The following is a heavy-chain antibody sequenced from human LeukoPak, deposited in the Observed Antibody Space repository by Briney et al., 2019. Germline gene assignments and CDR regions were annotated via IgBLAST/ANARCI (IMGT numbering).Heavy chain of an antibody. Sequence: GGSLRLSCAASGFTFSSYGMHWVRQAPGKGLEWVAFIRYDGSNKYYADSVKGRFTISRDNSKNTLYLQMNSLRPEDTAVYYCAKGYCSGGGCCYDYWGQGTLVTVSS. CDR2: IRYDGSNK. CDR3: AKGYCSGGGCCYDY. D-gene: IGHD2-15*01. CDR1: GFTFSSYG. J-gene: IGHJ4*02. V-gene: IGHV3-30*02.